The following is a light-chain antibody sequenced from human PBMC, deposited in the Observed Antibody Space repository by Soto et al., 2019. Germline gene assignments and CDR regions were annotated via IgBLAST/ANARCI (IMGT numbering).Light chain of an antibody. J-gene: IGKJ4*01. CDR3: QQYGNWPLT. CDR1: QDVNIY. CDR2: GAS. Sequence: EILMTQSPATLSVSPGERATLSCRANQDVNIYLAWYQQKHGHAPRLLISGASTRATGIPFRFSCSGSGTEFPLSISSLQFEDVAIYYCQQYGNWPLTFGGGTNVE. V-gene: IGKV3D-15*01.